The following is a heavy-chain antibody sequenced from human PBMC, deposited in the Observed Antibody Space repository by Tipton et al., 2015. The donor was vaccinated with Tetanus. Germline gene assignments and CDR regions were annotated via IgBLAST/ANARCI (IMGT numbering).Heavy chain of an antibody. J-gene: IGHJ4*02. CDR2: INQRGT. Sequence: GLVMPSETLSLTCAVSGGSSSSFYWSWIRQSPGGGLGWVGEINQRGTTYNPSLKRRATVSVDTSKNQCSLRLTSVTAADTAVYFCAGGLPREPFYFGNWVQGKQVIASS. V-gene: IGHV4-34*09. CDR3: AGGLPREPFYFGN. D-gene: IGHD1-26*01. CDR1: GGSSSSFY.